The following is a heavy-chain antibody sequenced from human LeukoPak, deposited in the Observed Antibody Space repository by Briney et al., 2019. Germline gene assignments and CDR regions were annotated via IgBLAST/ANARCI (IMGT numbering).Heavy chain of an antibody. CDR1: GGSFSGYY. V-gene: IGHV4-34*01. D-gene: IGHD3-22*01. CDR2: INHSGST. J-gene: IGHJ4*02. CDR3: ARGSMIVVVIRGFDC. Sequence: RPSETLSLTCAVYGGSFSGYYWSWIRQPPGKGLEWIGEINHSGSTNYNPSLKSRVTISVDTSKNQFSLKLSSVTAADTAVYYCARGSMIVVVIRGFDCWGQGTLVTVSS.